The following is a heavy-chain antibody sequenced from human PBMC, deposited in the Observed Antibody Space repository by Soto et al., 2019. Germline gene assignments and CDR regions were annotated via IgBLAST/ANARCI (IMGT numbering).Heavy chain of an antibody. D-gene: IGHD3-3*01. V-gene: IGHV3-30*18. CDR3: AKERSGGGMDV. CDR2: ISYDGSNK. J-gene: IGHJ6*02. Sequence: QVQLVESGGGVVQPGRSLRLSCAASGFTFSSYGMHWVRQAPGKGLEWVAVISYDGSNKYYADSVKGRFTISRDNSKNTLYLHMNSLRAEDTAVYYCAKERSGGGMDVWGQGTTVTVSS. CDR1: GFTFSSYG.